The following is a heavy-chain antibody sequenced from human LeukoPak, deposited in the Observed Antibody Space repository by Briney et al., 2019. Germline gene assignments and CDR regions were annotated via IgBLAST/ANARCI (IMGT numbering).Heavy chain of an antibody. V-gene: IGHV1-18*01. J-gene: IGHJ5*02. CDR1: GYTFTIYG. Sequence: ASVKVSCKAAGYTFTIYGISWVRQAPGQGLEWMGWISAYNGNTNYAQKLQGRVTMTTDTSTSTAYMELRSLRSDDTAVYYCARDRTFFGAVPWFDPWGQGTLVTVSS. CDR2: ISAYNGNT. CDR3: ARDRTFFGAVPWFDP. D-gene: IGHD3-3*01.